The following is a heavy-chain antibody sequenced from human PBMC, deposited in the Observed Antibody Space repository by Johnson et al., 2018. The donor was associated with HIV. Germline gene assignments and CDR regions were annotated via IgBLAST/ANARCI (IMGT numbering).Heavy chain of an antibody. D-gene: IGHD6-6*01. CDR3: AKERQLVRAFDI. Sequence: QVQLVESGGGLVKPGGSLRLSCAASGFNFKDYYLNWVRQAPGKGLEWVSHISSSGSTKKYADSVRGRLTVSRDNAKKSLYLEMSSLRTEDTAVYYCAKERQLVRAFDIWGQGTMVTVSS. J-gene: IGHJ3*02. CDR2: ISSSGSTK. CDR1: GFNFKDYY. V-gene: IGHV3-11*04.